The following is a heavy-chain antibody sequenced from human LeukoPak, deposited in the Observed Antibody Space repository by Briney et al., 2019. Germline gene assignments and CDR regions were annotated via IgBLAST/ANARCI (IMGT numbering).Heavy chain of an antibody. Sequence: SVKVSCKASGGTFSSYAISWVRQAPGQGLEWMGRIIPICGTANYAQNFQGRVTLLTDEYTNTAYMQMNSLRSEDTAGYYCARDGVITKSFDYWGQGTLVTVSS. CDR2: IIPICGTA. CDR3: ARDGVITKSFDY. D-gene: IGHD3-22*01. V-gene: IGHV1-69*05. CDR1: GGTFSSYA. J-gene: IGHJ4*02.